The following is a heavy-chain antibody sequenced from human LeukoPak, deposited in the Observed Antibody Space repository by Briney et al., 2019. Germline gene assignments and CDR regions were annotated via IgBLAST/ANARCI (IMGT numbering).Heavy chain of an antibody. CDR3: AKDDYDILTGCFDY. D-gene: IGHD3-9*01. Sequence: GGSLRLSCAASGFTFSSYAMSWVRQVPGKGQEWVSAISGSGGSTYYADSVKGRFTISRDNSKNTLYLQMNSLRAEDTAVYYCAKDDYDILTGCFDYWGQGTLVTVSS. CDR2: ISGSGGST. CDR1: GFTFSSYA. J-gene: IGHJ4*02. V-gene: IGHV3-23*01.